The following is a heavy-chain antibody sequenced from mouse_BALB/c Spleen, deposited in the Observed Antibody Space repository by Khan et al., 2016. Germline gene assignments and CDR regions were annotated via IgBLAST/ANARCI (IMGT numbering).Heavy chain of an antibody. CDR3: AKGGRAMDY. Sequence: QVQLQQSGAELARPGASVKLSCKASGYTFTSYWMQWVKQRPGQGLEWIGAIYPGDGDTRYTQKFKGKATLTAEKSSNTAYMQLSSLASEDSAVYYCAKGGRAMDYWGQGTSVTVSS. J-gene: IGHJ4*01. V-gene: IGHV1-87*01. CDR1: GYTFTSYW. CDR2: IYPGDGDT.